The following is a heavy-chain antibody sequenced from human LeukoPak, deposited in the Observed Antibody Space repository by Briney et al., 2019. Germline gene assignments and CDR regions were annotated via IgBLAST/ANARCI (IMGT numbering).Heavy chain of an antibody. V-gene: IGHV3-53*05. CDR2: IYSGGST. Sequence: GGSLRLSCAASGFTVSSNYMSWVRQAPGKGLEWVSVIYSGGSTYYADSVKGRFTISRDNSKNTLYLQMNSLRAEDTAVYYCARETFNWGSPPHLGYWGQGTLVTVSS. CDR1: GFTVSSNY. D-gene: IGHD7-27*01. J-gene: IGHJ4*02. CDR3: ARETFNWGSPPHLGY.